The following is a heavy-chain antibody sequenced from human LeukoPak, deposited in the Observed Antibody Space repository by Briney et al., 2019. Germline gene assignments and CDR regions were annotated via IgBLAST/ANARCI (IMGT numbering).Heavy chain of an antibody. J-gene: IGHJ4*02. CDR2: INSDGSST. D-gene: IGHD1/OR15-1a*01. V-gene: IGHV3-74*01. CDR1: GFTFSSYW. Sequence: GGSLRLSCAASGFTFSSYWMHWVRQAPGKGLVWVSRINSDGSSTSYADSVKGRFTISRDNAKNTLYLQMNSLRAEDTAVYYCAPGRPTKKDFDYWGQGTLVTVSS. CDR3: APGRPTKKDFDY.